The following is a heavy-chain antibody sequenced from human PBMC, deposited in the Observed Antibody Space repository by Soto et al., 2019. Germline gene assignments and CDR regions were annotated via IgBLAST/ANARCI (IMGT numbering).Heavy chain of an antibody. V-gene: IGHV1-46*03. CDR3: ARGHFFGSSSLYFDY. J-gene: IGHJ4*02. CDR1: GYTFTTYY. D-gene: IGHD6-6*01. Sequence: QVQLVQSGAEVKKPGASVKVSCKASGYTFTTYYMHWVRQAPGQGLEWMGIINPSGGSTSYAQKFQGRVTMTRDTSTSTVYMVLSSLRSEDTAVYYCARGHFFGSSSLYFDYWGQGTLVTVSS. CDR2: INPSGGST.